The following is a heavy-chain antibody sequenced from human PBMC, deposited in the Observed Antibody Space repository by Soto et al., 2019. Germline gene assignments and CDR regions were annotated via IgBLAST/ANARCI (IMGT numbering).Heavy chain of an antibody. J-gene: IGHJ6*02. D-gene: IGHD3-22*01. CDR3: ARGDGYYDSSGYHHYYGMDV. Sequence: SLTCTVSGGSISSYYWSWIRQPPGKGLEWIGYIYYSGSTNYNPSLKSRVTISVDTSKNQFSLKLSSVTAADTAVYYCARGDGYYDSSGYHHYYGMDVWGQGTTVTVSS. CDR1: GGSISSYY. V-gene: IGHV4-59*01. CDR2: IYYSGST.